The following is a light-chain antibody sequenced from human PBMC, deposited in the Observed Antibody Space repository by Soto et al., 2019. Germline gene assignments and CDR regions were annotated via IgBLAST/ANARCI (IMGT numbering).Light chain of an antibody. CDR2: EVN. J-gene: IGLJ1*01. V-gene: IGLV2-14*01. Sequence: QSVLTQPASVSGSPGQSVTISCTGPRSDIGDSNFISWYQHSPGKAPRLLIYEVNNRPSGVSKRFSGSKAGNTASLTISGLLDDDEADYFCASYTITSPYVFGTGTNVTVL. CDR3: ASYTITSPYV. CDR1: RSDIGDSNF.